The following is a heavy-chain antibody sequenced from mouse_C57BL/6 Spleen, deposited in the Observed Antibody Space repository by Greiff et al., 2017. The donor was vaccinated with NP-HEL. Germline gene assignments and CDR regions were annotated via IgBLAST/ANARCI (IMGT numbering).Heavy chain of an antibody. D-gene: IGHD1-1*01. J-gene: IGHJ3*01. V-gene: IGHV1-80*01. CDR1: GYAFSSYW. CDR2: IYPGDGDT. Sequence: VQLQQSGAELVKPGASVKISCKASGYAFSSYWMNWVKQRPGKGLEWIGQIYPGDGDTNYIGKFKGKATLTADKSSSTAYMQLSSLTSADSAVYFCARDYGSSYGFAYWGQGTLVTVSA. CDR3: ARDYGSSYGFAY.